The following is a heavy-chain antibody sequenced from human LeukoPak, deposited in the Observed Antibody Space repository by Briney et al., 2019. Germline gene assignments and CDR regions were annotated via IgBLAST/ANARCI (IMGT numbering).Heavy chain of an antibody. CDR2: ISGSGGST. Sequence: GGSLRLSCAASGFTFSSYWMHWVRQAPGKGLEWVSAISGSGGSTYYADSVKGRFTISRDNSKNTLYLQMNSLRAEDTAVYYCAKTYCSGGSCPGHYWGQGTLVTVSS. V-gene: IGHV3-23*01. D-gene: IGHD2-15*01. CDR3: AKTYCSGGSCPGHY. J-gene: IGHJ4*02. CDR1: GFTFSSYW.